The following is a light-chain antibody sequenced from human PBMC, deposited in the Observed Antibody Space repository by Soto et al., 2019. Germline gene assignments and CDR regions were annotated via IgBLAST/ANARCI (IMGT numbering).Light chain of an antibody. J-gene: IGKJ2*01. V-gene: IGKV3-15*01. CDR2: GVS. CDR1: QSVSSN. CDR3: QQWSSSPRT. Sequence: EKVMTQSPATLSVSPGERATLSCRASQSVSSNLAWYQQKPGQAPRLLIYGVSTRATGVPARFSGSGSGTEFSLIISSLQSEDFAVYYCQQWSSSPRTFGQGTKLEIK.